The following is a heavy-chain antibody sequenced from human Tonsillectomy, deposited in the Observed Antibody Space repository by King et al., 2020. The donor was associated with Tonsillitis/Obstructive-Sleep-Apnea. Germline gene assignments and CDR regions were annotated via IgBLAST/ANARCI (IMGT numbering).Heavy chain of an antibody. J-gene: IGHJ4*02. CDR3: ARYLGRDDYNPFDY. D-gene: IGHD5-24*01. V-gene: IGHV3-30*04. Sequence: VKLVESGGGVVQPGRSLRLSCAASGFTFSRYAIHWVRQAPGKGLEWVAVISYDGSSKYYADSVKGRFTVSRDNSKNTLYLQMDSLRPEDTAGYYCARYLGRDDYNPFDYWGQGTLVTVSS. CDR2: ISYDGSSK. CDR1: GFTFSRYA.